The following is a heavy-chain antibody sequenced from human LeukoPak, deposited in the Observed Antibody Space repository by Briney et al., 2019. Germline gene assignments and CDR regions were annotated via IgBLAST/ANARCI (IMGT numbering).Heavy chain of an antibody. J-gene: IGHJ4*02. CDR2: TYYRSKWYN. Sequence: SQTLSLTCAISGDSVSSNSAAWNWIRQSPSRGLEWLGRTYYRSKWYNDYAVSVKSRITINPDTSKNQFSLQLNSVTPEDTAVYYCARAGDYYGSGSYYTPGGEFDYWGQGTLVTVSS. V-gene: IGHV6-1*01. CDR3: ARAGDYYGSGSYYTPGGEFDY. D-gene: IGHD3-10*01. CDR1: GDSVSSNSAA.